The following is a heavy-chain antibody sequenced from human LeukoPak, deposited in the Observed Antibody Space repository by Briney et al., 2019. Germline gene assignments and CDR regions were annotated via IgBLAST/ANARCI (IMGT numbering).Heavy chain of an antibody. CDR1: GYMFIDYY. D-gene: IGHD2-8*01. Sequence: ASVKVSCKASGYMFIDYYMHWVRQAPGQGLEWMGWMNPNSGGTDYVQKFQGRVTMTRDTSIGTAYMELNRLTSDDTAVYYCARRYCSDTLCYFFDYWGQGTQVTVSS. V-gene: IGHV1-2*02. CDR2: MNPNSGGT. J-gene: IGHJ4*02. CDR3: ARRYCSDTLCYFFDY.